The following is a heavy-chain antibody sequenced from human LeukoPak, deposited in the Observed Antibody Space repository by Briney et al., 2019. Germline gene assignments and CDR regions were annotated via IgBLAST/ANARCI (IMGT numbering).Heavy chain of an antibody. D-gene: IGHD3-10*02. J-gene: IGHJ4*02. CDR2: IYYSGST. CDR3: ARRTLICSGSFKPNDYYFDY. Sequence: SETLSLTCTVSGGSISSSSYYWGWIRQPPGKGLEWVGSIYYSGSTYYTPSLKSRVTIAVDTAKNHFSLKLSSVTAADTAVYYCARRTLICSGSFKPNDYYFDYWGQGTLVTVSS. CDR1: GGSISSSSYY. V-gene: IGHV4-39*02.